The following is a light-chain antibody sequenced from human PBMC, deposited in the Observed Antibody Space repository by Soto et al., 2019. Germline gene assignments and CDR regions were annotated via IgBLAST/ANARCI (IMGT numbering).Light chain of an antibody. CDR3: QQSYNTPRT. J-gene: IGKJ1*01. V-gene: IGKV1-39*01. CDR2: SAS. CDR1: QFISTY. Sequence: DIQMTQSPSSLSASVGDRVTITCRASQFISTYLNWYQQKPGRAPKLLIYSASTLETGVPSRFSGSGSGKEFTLTISSLQPEDFATFFCQQSYNTPRTFGQGTKVDI.